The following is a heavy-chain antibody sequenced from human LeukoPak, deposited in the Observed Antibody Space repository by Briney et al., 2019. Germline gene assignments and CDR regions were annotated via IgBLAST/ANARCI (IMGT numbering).Heavy chain of an antibody. D-gene: IGHD3-3*01. Sequence: PSETLSLTCTVSGGSISSSSYYWGWIRQPPGKGLEWIGSIYYSGSTYYNPSLKSRVTISVDTSKNQFSLKLSSVTAADTAVYYCATSAPQDYDFWSGYYSYYYYYMDVWGKGTTVTVSS. V-gene: IGHV4-39*07. CDR2: IYYSGST. CDR3: ATSAPQDYDFWSGYYSYYYYYMDV. CDR1: GGSISSSSYY. J-gene: IGHJ6*03.